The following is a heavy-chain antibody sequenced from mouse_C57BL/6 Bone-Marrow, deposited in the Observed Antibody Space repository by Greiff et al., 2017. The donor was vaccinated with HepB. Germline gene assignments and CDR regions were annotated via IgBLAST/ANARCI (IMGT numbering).Heavy chain of an antibody. J-gene: IGHJ2*01. CDR1: GYTFTSYW. D-gene: IGHD1-1*01. V-gene: IGHV1-55*01. CDR2: IYPGSGST. CDR3: AKITTVVFPYFDD. Sequence: QVQLQQPGAELVKPGASVKMSCKASGYTFTSYWITWVKQRPGQGLEWIGDIYPGSGSTNYNEKFKSKATLTIDTSSSTAYMQLSSLTSEDSAVYYCAKITTVVFPYFDDWGQGTTLTVSS.